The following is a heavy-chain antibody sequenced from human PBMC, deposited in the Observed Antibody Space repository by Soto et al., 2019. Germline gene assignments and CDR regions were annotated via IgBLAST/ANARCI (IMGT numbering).Heavy chain of an antibody. CDR3: EREDCVVGSSYAFDN. V-gene: IGHV3-21*01. CDR1: GFTFSSYS. J-gene: IGHJ4*02. CDR2: ISSSSSYI. D-gene: IGHD1-26*01. Sequence: GWSLRLSCAASGFTFSSYSMNWVRHAPGKGLEWVSSISSSSSYIYYADSVKGRFTISRDNAKNTLYLQMNRLRAEDTAIYYCEREDCVVGSSYAFDNWALGSLVTV.